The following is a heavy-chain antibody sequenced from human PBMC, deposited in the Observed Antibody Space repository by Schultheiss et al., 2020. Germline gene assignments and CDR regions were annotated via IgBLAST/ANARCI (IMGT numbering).Heavy chain of an antibody. CDR1: GDSVSSNSAA. V-gene: IGHV6-1*01. D-gene: IGHD6-13*01. J-gene: IGHJ6*02. CDR3: ARDNPPYPGIAAAGTPEYYYYGMDV. CDR2: TYYRSKWYN. Sequence: SQPLSLTCAISGDSVSSNSAAWNWIRQSPSRGLEWLGRTYYRSKWYNDYAVSVKSRITINPDTSKNQFSLQLNSVTPEDTAVYYCARDNPPYPGIAAAGTPEYYYYGMDVWGQGTTVTVS.